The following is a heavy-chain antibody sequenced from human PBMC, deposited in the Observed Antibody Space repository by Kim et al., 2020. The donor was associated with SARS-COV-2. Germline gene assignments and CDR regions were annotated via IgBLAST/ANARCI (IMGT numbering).Heavy chain of an antibody. CDR3: ARGSGNFGDFDY. V-gene: IGHV3-74*01. Sequence: TYNAESVKGRETISRDKAKNPMYLQMNSLRAEDTAVYYCARGSGNFGDFDYWGQGTLVAVAS. CDR2: T. D-gene: IGHD6-19*01. J-gene: IGHJ4*02.